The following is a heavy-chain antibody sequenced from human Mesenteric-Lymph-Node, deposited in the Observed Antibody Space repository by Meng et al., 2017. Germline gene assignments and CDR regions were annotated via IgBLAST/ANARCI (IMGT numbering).Heavy chain of an antibody. D-gene: IGHD3-10*01. J-gene: IGHJ4*02. CDR1: GFTFSSYA. CDR2: ISGSGGSP. CDR3: AAGADPDY. V-gene: IGHV3-23*04. Sequence: EVQLVETGGALGQPGGSLRLSCEASGFTFSSYAMTWVRQAPGKGLEWVSSISGSGGSPNYGNSVKGRFTISRDNSKNTLYLQMNSLTAEDTAVYYCAAGADPDYWGQGALVTVSS.